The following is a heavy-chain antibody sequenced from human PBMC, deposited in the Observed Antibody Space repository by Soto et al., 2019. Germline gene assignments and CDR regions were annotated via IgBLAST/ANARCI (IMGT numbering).Heavy chain of an antibody. V-gene: IGHV3-30*18. CDR2: ISYDGSNK. CDR3: AKESGSLGFDP. D-gene: IGHD3-3*01. J-gene: IGHJ5*02. CDR1: GFTFSSYG. Sequence: XVSLRLSCAASGFTFSSYGMHWVRQAPGKGLEWVAVISYDGSNKYYADSVKGRFTISRDNSKNTLYLQMNSLRAEDTAVYYCAKESGSLGFDPWGQGTLVTVSS.